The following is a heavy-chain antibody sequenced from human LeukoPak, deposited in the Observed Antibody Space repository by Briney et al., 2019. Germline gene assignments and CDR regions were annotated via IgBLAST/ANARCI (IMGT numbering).Heavy chain of an antibody. CDR1: GFTFSDYY. D-gene: IGHD5-18*01. J-gene: IGHJ6*02. Sequence: PGGSLRLFCAASGFTFSDYYMSWIRQAPGKGLEWVSYISSSSSYTNYADSVKGRFTISRDNAKNSLYLQMNSLRAEDTAVYYCARSTAMVHYYYGMDVWGQGTTVTVSS. CDR3: ARSTAMVHYYYGMDV. CDR2: ISSSSSYT. V-gene: IGHV3-11*03.